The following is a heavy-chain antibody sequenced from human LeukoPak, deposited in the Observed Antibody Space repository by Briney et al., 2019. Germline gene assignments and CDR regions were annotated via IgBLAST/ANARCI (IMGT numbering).Heavy chain of an antibody. V-gene: IGHV4-59*01. CDR2: IYYSGST. Sequence: SATLSLTCAVSGGSISSYYWSWIRQPPGKGLEWIGYIYYSGSTNYNPSLKRRVTISVDTSKNKFSLKLSSVTAADTAVYYCARDQAGPYSSGWHYFDYWGQGTLVTVSS. CDR1: GGSISSYY. D-gene: IGHD6-19*01. J-gene: IGHJ4*02. CDR3: ARDQAGPYSSGWHYFDY.